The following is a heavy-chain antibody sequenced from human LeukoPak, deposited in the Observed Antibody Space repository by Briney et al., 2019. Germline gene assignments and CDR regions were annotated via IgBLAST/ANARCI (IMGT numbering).Heavy chain of an antibody. D-gene: IGHD1-26*01. CDR2: INPSGGIT. CDR1: GYTFTSYY. J-gene: IGHJ4*02. Sequence: ASVKVSCKASGYTFTSYYMHWVRQAPGQGLEWTGIINPSGGITTYAQKFQGRVTMTRDTSTSTVYMELSSLRSEDTAVYFCARGIVGATRFDYWGQGTLVTVSS. V-gene: IGHV1-46*01. CDR3: ARGIVGATRFDY.